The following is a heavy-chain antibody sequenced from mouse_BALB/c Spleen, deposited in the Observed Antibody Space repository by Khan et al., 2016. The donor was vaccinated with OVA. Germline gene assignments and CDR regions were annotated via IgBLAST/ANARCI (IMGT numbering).Heavy chain of an antibody. V-gene: IGHV1-4*01. J-gene: IGHJ3*01. CDR1: GYTFTSYT. D-gene: IGHD2-14*01. CDR2: INPSNGYN. CDR3: VRDGAYHRNDGWFAY. Sequence: QIQLVQSGAELARPGASVKMSCKASGYTFTSYTIHWIKKRPGQGLEWIGYINPSNGYNNYNQKFKDKATLTTDKSSTTAYLQLSSLTSDDSAVYNCVRDGAYHRNDGWFAYWGQGTLVTVSA.